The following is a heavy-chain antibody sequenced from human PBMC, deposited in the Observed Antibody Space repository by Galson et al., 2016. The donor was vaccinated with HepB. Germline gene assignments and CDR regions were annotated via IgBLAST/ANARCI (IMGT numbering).Heavy chain of an antibody. Sequence: SLRLSCAASGFTFSSYAMGWVRQAPGKGLEWVSYIASNRRTIYYADSARGRFTISRDNAKNSLYLQMNSLRDEDTAVYYCARDGRRGYDMDVWGQGTTVTVSS. V-gene: IGHV3-48*02. CDR1: GFTFSSYA. CDR2: IASNRRTI. CDR3: ARDGRRGYDMDV. J-gene: IGHJ6*02.